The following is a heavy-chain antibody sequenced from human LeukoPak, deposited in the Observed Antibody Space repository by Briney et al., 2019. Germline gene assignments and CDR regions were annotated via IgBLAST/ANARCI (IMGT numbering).Heavy chain of an antibody. V-gene: IGHV3-7*01. J-gene: IGHJ3*02. CDR2: MNEGGSEN. D-gene: IGHD3-22*01. CDR1: GFTFRNYW. Sequence: GGSLRLSCAASGFTFRNYWMTWVRQAPGKGLEWVANMNEGGSENNYVDSVKGRFTISRDNAKNSLYLQMNSLRAEDTAVYYCARRDSSANYRNAFDIWGQGTMVTVSS. CDR3: ARRDSSANYRNAFDI.